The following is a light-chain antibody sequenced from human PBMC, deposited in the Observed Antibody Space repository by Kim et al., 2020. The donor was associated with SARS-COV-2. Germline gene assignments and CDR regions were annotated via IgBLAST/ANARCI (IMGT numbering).Light chain of an antibody. J-gene: IGLJ1*01. Sequence: GHSITISCTGTSSDVGTYNYVSWYQQHPGKAPKLMIYDVSNRPSGVSNRFSGSKSGNTASLTISGLQAEDEADYYCSSYTSSSTYVFGTGTKVTVL. CDR2: DVS. CDR1: SSDVGTYNY. CDR3: SSYTSSSTYV. V-gene: IGLV2-14*03.